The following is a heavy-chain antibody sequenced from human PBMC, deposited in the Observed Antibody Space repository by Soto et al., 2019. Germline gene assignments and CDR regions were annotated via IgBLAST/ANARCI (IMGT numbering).Heavy chain of an antibody. CDR3: ARSPSWETTVTPYYFDY. D-gene: IGHD4-4*01. J-gene: IGHJ4*02. V-gene: IGHV1-8*01. CDR1: RNTFISYD. Sequence: QVQLVQSGAEVKKPGASVKVSCKASRNTFISYDINWVRQATGQGLEWMGWMNPKSANTGYAQNFQGRVTMTRNTSISTAYMELSSLRSEDTAVYYCARSPSWETTVTPYYFDYWGQGTLVTVPS. CDR2: MNPKSANT.